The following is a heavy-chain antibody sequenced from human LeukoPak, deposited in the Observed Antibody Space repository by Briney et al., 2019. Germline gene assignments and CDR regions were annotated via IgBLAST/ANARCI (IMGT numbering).Heavy chain of an antibody. D-gene: IGHD4-17*01. J-gene: IGHJ4*02. V-gene: IGHV3-7*03. CDR2: IKQDGSEK. CDR1: GFTFSSYW. Sequence: GGSLRLSCAASGFTFSSYWMSWVRQAPGKGLEWVANIKQDGSEKYYEDSVKGRFTISRDNAKNSLYLQMNSLRAEDTAVYFCAGGQTTVTNWGQGTLVTVSS. CDR3: AGGQTTVTN.